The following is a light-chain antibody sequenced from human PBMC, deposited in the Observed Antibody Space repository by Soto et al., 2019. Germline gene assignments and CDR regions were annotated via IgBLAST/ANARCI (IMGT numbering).Light chain of an antibody. CDR3: QQWNT. J-gene: IGKJ2*01. Sequence: DIQMTQSPSTLSASVGDRVTIPCRASQSISTWLAWYQQKPGKAPKLLIYDASSLESGVPSRFSGSGSGTEFTLTISSLQPDDFATYYCQQWNTFGQGTKLEIK. CDR2: DAS. CDR1: QSISTW. V-gene: IGKV1-5*01.